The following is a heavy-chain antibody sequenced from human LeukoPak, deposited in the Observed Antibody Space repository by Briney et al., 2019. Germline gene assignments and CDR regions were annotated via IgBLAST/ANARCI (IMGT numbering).Heavy chain of an antibody. CDR2: IIPIFGTA. Sequence: GASVKVSCKASGYTFTGYYMHWVRQAPGQGLEWMGGIIPIFGTANYAQKFQGRVTITADESTSTAYMELSSLRSEDTAVYYCAREELERPATFDYWGQGTLVTVSS. J-gene: IGHJ4*02. CDR3: AREELERPATFDY. V-gene: IGHV1-69*13. D-gene: IGHD1-1*01. CDR1: GYTFTGYY.